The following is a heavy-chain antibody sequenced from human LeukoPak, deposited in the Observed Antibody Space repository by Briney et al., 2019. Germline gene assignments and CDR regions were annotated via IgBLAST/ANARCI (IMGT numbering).Heavy chain of an antibody. CDR1: GFTLSGYW. V-gene: IGHV3-74*01. CDR3: ARTPTDYDILTGYYARYYFDY. D-gene: IGHD3-9*01. J-gene: IGHJ4*02. Sequence: PGGSLRLSCAASGFTLSGYWMHWVRQAPGKGLVWVSRINSDGSSTSYADSVKGRFTISRDNAKNTLYLQMNSLRAEDTAVYYCARTPTDYDILTGYYARYYFDYWGQGTLVTVSS. CDR2: INSDGSST.